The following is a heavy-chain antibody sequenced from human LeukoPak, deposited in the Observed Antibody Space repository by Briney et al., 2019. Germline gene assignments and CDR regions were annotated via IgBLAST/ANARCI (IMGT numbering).Heavy chain of an antibody. J-gene: IGHJ3*02. Sequence: SETLPLTCAVYGGSFSGYYWNWIRQSPGKGLEWIGEIIHSGTTTYNPSLKSRFTISVDTSKNQFSLKLTAMSAADTAVYYCARGGATMIAFDIWGQGTMVTVSS. V-gene: IGHV4-34*01. D-gene: IGHD1-26*01. CDR2: IIHSGTT. CDR1: GGSFSGYY. CDR3: ARGGATMIAFDI.